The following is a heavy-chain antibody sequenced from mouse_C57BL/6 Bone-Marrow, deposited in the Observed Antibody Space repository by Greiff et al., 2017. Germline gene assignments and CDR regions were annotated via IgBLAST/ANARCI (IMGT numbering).Heavy chain of an antibody. J-gene: IGHJ2*01. CDR1: GYTFTDYE. CDR3: TCSSYDDFGC. CDR2: IDPGTGGT. V-gene: IGHV1-15*01. D-gene: IGHD1-1*01. Sequence: QVQLQQSGAELVRPGASVTLSCKASGYTFTDYEMHWVKQTPVHGLEWIGAIDPGTGGTAYNQKFKGKAILTADKSSSTAYMGLRGLTSEGSAVYYGTCSSYDDFGCWGEGTTVTGSS.